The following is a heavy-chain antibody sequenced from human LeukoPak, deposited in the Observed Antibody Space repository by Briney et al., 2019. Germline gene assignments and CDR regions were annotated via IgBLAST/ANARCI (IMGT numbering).Heavy chain of an antibody. CDR3: ARDSPQYSSSPDAFDI. Sequence: MSSETLSLTCTVSGYSISSGYYWGWIRLPPGKGLEWIGSIYHSGSTYYNPSLKSRVTISVDTSKNQFSLKLSSVTAADTAVYYCARDSPQYSSSPDAFDIWGQGTMVTVSS. CDR2: IYHSGST. D-gene: IGHD6-13*01. CDR1: GYSISSGYY. J-gene: IGHJ3*02. V-gene: IGHV4-38-2*02.